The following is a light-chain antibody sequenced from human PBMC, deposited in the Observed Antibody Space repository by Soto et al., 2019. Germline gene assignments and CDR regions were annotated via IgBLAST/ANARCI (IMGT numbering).Light chain of an antibody. Sequence: EIVMTQSPATLSVSPGERATLSCRASQSVSSNLAWYQQKPGQAPRLLIYGASTRATGIPARFSGSGSGTEFTLTISSLQSEDFAVYYCQQYNKWPFRSTFGQGTKLEIK. CDR3: QQYNKWPFRST. CDR1: QSVSSN. V-gene: IGKV3-15*01. CDR2: GAS. J-gene: IGKJ2*02.